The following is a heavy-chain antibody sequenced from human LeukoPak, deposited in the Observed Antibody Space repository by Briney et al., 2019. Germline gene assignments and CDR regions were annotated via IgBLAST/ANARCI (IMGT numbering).Heavy chain of an antibody. V-gene: IGHV4-61*02. CDR2: IYTSGST. CDR1: GGSISSGSYY. CDR3: ARLYYYDSRSYNHPYFDS. D-gene: IGHD3-22*01. J-gene: IGHJ4*02. Sequence: SETLSLTCTVSGGSISSGSYYWSWIRQPAGKGLEWIGRIYTSGSTNYNPFLKSRVTISVDTSKNQFSLRLTSATAADTAVYYCARLYYYDSRSYNHPYFDSWGQGSLVTVSS.